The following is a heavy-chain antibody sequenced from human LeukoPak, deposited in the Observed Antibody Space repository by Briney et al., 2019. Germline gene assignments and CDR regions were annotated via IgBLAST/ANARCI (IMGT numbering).Heavy chain of an antibody. V-gene: IGHV1-18*01. J-gene: IGHJ4*02. D-gene: IGHD5-18*01. CDR2: VSTSNGDT. CDR1: GYNFNRYT. CDR3: ARVSDTSMVTPGFDS. Sequence: ASVKVSCKTSGYNFNRYTITWVRQAPGQGLEWMGWVSTSNGDTNYADKFQGRVTMTTETVTKTAYMELRRLRSGDTAMYFCARVSDTSMVTPGFDSWGQGTLVTFSS.